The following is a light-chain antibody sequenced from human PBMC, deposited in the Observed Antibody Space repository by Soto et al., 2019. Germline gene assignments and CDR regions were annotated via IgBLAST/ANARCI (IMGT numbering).Light chain of an antibody. Sequence: QSALTQPASVSGSPGQSITISCTGTSSDVGGYNSVSWYQQHPGKAPKLMIYEVNNRPSGVSNRFSGSKSGNTASLTISGLQAEDEADYFCSSYTSSSTLDVFGTGTKLTVL. V-gene: IGLV2-14*01. CDR2: EVN. CDR3: SSYTSSSTLDV. J-gene: IGLJ1*01. CDR1: SSDVGGYNS.